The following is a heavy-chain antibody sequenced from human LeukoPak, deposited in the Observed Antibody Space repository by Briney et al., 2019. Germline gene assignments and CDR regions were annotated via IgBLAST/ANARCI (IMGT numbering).Heavy chain of an antibody. Sequence: SETLSLTCTVSGGSISSSSYYWGWLRQPPGKGLEWIGSIYYSGSTYYNPSLKSRVTISVDTSKNQFSLKLSSVAAADTAVYYCARAHNSGYSSSWLHHQFDYWGQGTLVTVSS. CDR3: ARAHNSGYSSSWLHHQFDY. CDR2: IYYSGST. J-gene: IGHJ4*02. V-gene: IGHV4-39*07. CDR1: GGSISSSSYY. D-gene: IGHD6-13*01.